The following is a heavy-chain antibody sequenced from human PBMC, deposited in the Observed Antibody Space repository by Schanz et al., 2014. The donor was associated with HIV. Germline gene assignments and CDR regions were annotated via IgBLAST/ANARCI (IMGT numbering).Heavy chain of an antibody. CDR2: IYSAGTT. J-gene: IGHJ4*02. V-gene: IGHV3-53*01. Sequence: EVQVVESGGGLVPPGGSLRLSCVFSGFTVSNNHLSWVRQAPGKGLEWVSIIYSAGTTYYTDSVKGRFTISRDNSKNTLYLQMNSLGAEDTAVYYCAKVAIHSSGWLPFDYWGQGTLVTVSS. CDR1: GFTVSNNH. D-gene: IGHD6-19*01. CDR3: AKVAIHSSGWLPFDY.